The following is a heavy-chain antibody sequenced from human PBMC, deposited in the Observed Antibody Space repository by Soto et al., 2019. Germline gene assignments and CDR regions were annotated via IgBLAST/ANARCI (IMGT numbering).Heavy chain of an antibody. V-gene: IGHV2-5*01. CDR3: AHSPYQNYYGSGTKSPNWFDP. CDR1: GFSLSTSGVG. CDR2: IYWNDDK. D-gene: IGHD3-10*01. J-gene: IGHJ5*02. Sequence: QITLKESGPTLVKPTQTLTLTCTFSGFSLSTSGVGVGWIRQPPGKAMEWLALIYWNDDKRYSPSLKSRLTITTDTSKNQVVLTMANMDPVDTATYYCAHSPYQNYYGSGTKSPNWFDPWGQGTLVTVSS.